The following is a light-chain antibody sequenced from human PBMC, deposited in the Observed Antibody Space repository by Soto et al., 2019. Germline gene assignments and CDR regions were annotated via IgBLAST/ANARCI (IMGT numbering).Light chain of an antibody. J-gene: IGKJ5*01. CDR2: AAS. Sequence: DIQMTQSPSSLSASVGDSLTITCRASQYITTYLNWYQQKPGKAPKRLIYAASSLQSGVPSRFSGSGSGTEFTLTISSLQPEDFATYYCLQHNSYPPTFGQGTRLEIK. CDR1: QYITTY. V-gene: IGKV1-17*01. CDR3: LQHNSYPPT.